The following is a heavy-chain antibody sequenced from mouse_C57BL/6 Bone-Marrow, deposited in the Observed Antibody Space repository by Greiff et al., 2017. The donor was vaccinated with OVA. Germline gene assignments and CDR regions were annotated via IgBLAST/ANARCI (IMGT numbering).Heavy chain of an antibody. Sequence: DVQLQESGPGLVKPSQSLSLTCSVTGYSITSGYYWNWIRQFPGNKLEWMGYISYDGSNNYNPSLKNRISITRDTSKNQFFLKLNSVTTEDTATYYCARDGSPYYWGQGTTLTVSS. CDR2: ISYDGSN. CDR1: GYSITSGYY. J-gene: IGHJ2*01. CDR3: ARDGSPYY. V-gene: IGHV3-6*01. D-gene: IGHD1-1*01.